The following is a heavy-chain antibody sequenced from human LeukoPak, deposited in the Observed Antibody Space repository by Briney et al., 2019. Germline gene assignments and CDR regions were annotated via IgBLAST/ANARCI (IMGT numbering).Heavy chain of an antibody. V-gene: IGHV3-7*03. D-gene: IGHD5-18*01. CDR2: VKQDESEK. CDR1: GVTFSNYW. CDR3: VRARYSADSYYFDY. J-gene: IGHJ4*02. Sequence: GGSLRLSCAASGVTFSNYWMSWVRQALGKGLEWVASVKQDESEKYYVDSVKGRFTISRDKAKNSLYLQMNSLRAEDTAVYYCVRARYSADSYYFDYWGQGTLVTVSS.